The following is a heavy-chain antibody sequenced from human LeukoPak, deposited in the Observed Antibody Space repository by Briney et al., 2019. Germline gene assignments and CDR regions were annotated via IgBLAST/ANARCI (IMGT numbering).Heavy chain of an antibody. CDR2: IYDDNT. J-gene: IGHJ4*02. V-gene: IGHV3-23*01. CDR1: GFTASAYA. CDR3: AARKVRGVWFYLDY. D-gene: IGHD3-10*01. Sequence: GGSLRLSCAASGFTASAYAMAWVRQAPGKGLEWVSTIYDDNTYYADSVKGRFAISTDNSKNTLYLQMNSLRVEDTAVYLCAARKVRGVWFYLDYWGRGTLVTVSS.